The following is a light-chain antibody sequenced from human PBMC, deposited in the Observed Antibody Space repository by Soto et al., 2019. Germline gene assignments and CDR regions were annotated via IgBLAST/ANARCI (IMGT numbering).Light chain of an antibody. CDR3: QQYRSSRK. J-gene: IGKJ1*01. CDR1: QSVSSNH. CDR2: GGS. Sequence: DIVLTQSPGTLSLSPGERATLYCRASQSVSSNHLAWYQQKPGQAPRLLIYGGSSRATGIPVRFSGSGSETDFTLTITRLEPEDSAMYCCQQYRSSRKFGEGTKVEIK. V-gene: IGKV3-20*01.